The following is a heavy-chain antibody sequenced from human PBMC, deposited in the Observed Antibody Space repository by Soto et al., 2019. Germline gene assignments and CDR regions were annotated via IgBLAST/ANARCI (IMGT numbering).Heavy chain of an antibody. CDR1: GFTFSSYA. J-gene: IGHJ4*02. CDR3: ARRVYLVGATTPFDY. V-gene: IGHV3-30-3*01. CDR2: ISYDGSNK. Sequence: PGGSLRLSCAASGFTFSSYAMHWVRQAPGKGLEWVAVISYDGSNKYYADSVKGRFTISRDNSKNTLYLQMNSLRAEDTAVYYCARRVYLVGATTPFDYCGQRTLVSVSS. D-gene: IGHD1-26*01.